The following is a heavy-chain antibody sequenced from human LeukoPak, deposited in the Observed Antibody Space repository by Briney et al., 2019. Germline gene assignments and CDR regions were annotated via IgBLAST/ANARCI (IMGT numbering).Heavy chain of an antibody. D-gene: IGHD1-7*01. CDR3: AKLPHRGTTLYYFDY. CDR1: GFTFSNYA. V-gene: IGHV3-23*01. J-gene: IGHJ4*02. Sequence: GGSLRLSCEASGFTFSNYAMAWVRQAPGKGLEWVSSISGSDDSTYYADSVKGRFTISRDNSKNTLYLQMNSLRAEDTAVYYCAKLPHRGTTLYYFDYWGQGTLVTVSS. CDR2: ISGSDDST.